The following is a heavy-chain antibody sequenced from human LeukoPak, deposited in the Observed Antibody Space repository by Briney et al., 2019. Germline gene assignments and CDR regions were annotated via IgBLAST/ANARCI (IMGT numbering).Heavy chain of an antibody. V-gene: IGHV4-4*02. CDR2: IWHSGST. D-gene: IGHD1-26*01. Sequence: PSGTLSLTCAVSGGSISSSNWWTWVRPPPGKGLEWIGEIWHSGSTNYNPSLKSRVTMSVDKSKNQFSLKLSSVTAADTAVYYCARKDDTTTYYFDYWGQGTLSPSPQ. CDR3: ARKDDTTTYYFDY. J-gene: IGHJ4*02. CDR1: GGSISSSNW.